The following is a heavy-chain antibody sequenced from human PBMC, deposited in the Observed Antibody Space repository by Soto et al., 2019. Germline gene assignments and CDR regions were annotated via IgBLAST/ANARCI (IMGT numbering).Heavy chain of an antibody. D-gene: IGHD3-16*01. CDR1: GFTFSSYA. CDR3: ARRGRGTTYDS. Sequence: EVQLLESGGGLVQPGGSLRLSCAASGFTFSSYAMRWVRQAPGKGLEWVSAISGSGDSTYYADSVKGRFTVSRDNSKNTLYRQRNTLRAEDTAVYSCARRGRGTTYDSGGQGTLVTVPS. CDR2: ISGSGDST. J-gene: IGHJ5*01. V-gene: IGHV3-23*01.